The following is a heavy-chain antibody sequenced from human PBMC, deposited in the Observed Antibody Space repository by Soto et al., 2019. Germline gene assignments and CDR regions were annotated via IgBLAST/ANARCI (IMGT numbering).Heavy chain of an antibody. J-gene: IGHJ6*04. D-gene: IGHD1-1*01. CDR2: ITSSGDRT. Sequence: LRLSCVDSRFSFSSYAMSWVRQAPGKGLEWVSSITSSGDRTHYADSVKGRFTISRDNSKNTLYLQMNSLRGEDTARYYCATPGTVARYGTFDGLEEWGDATTVTVSS. CDR3: ATPGTVARYGTFDGLEE. CDR1: RFSFSSYA. V-gene: IGHV3-23*01.